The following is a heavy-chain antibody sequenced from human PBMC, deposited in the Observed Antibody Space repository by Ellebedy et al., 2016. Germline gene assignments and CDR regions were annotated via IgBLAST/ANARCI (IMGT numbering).Heavy chain of an antibody. Sequence: GGSLRLXXAASGFTFSSYSMHWVRQAPGKGPECLAVVSGDGSKRYYRDSVRGRFTISRDNSKNTLYLQMDSLTAEDTAVYYCVRDVGGNSQIDYWGQGTLVTVSS. V-gene: IGHV3-30-3*01. D-gene: IGHD4-23*01. CDR3: VRDVGGNSQIDY. CDR2: VSGDGSKR. CDR1: GFTFSSYS. J-gene: IGHJ4*01.